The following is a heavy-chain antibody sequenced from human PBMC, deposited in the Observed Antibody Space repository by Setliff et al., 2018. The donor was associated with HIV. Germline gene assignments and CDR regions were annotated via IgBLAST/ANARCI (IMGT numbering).Heavy chain of an antibody. CDR1: GGSLSSYY. D-gene: IGHD3-22*01. Sequence: LSLTCTVSGGSLSSYYWSWIRQPPGKGLEWIGYINTSGTTNYNPSLKSRATISVDTSKNQFSLKLSSVTAADTAVYFCARQTYYYDNSGHNWFDPWGQGTLVTVSS. CDR3: ARQTYYYDNSGHNWFDP. CDR2: INTSGTT. J-gene: IGHJ5*02. V-gene: IGHV4-4*09.